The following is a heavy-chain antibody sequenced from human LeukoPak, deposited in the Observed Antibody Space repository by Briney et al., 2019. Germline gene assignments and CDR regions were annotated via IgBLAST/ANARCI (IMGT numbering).Heavy chain of an antibody. CDR1: GGSISSYY. CDR3: VATALRRRKDYYGMDV. D-gene: IGHD4-17*01. Sequence: SETLSLTCTVSGGSISSYYWSWIRQPPGKGLEWIGYIYYSGSTNYNPSLKSRVTISVDTSKNQFSLKLSSVTAADTAVYYCVATALRRRKDYYGMDVWGEGTTVTVSS. CDR2: IYYSGST. V-gene: IGHV4-59*01. J-gene: IGHJ6*04.